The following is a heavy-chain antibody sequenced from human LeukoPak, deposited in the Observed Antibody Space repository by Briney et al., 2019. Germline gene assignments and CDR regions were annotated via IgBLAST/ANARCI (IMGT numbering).Heavy chain of an antibody. Sequence: GGSLRLPCAASGFTFSSYAMHWVRQAPGKGLEWVAVISYDGSNKYYADSVKGRFTISRDNSKNTLYLQMNSLRAEDTAVYYCARDPRVNDYYDSSGYDYWGQGTLVTVSS. CDR3: ARDPRVNDYYDSSGYDY. J-gene: IGHJ4*02. D-gene: IGHD3-22*01. V-gene: IGHV3-30*04. CDR1: GFTFSSYA. CDR2: ISYDGSNK.